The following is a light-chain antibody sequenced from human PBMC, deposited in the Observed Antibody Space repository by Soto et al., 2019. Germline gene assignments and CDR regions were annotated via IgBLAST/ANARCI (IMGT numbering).Light chain of an antibody. J-gene: IGLJ3*02. Sequence: QSVLTQPPSVSGAPGQRVTISCTGSSSNIGAGSDVHWYQQLPGEAPKLLIYSDNQRPSGIPDRFSGSKSGTSASLAISGLLSEDEADYYCAAWDDSLMGVFGGGTKLTVL. CDR1: SSNIGAGSD. CDR2: SDN. CDR3: AAWDDSLMGV. V-gene: IGLV1-40*01.